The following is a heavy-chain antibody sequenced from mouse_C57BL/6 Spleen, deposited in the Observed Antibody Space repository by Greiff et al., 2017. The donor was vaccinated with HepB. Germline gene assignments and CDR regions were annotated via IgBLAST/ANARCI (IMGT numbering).Heavy chain of an antibody. V-gene: IGHV1-55*01. J-gene: IGHJ4*01. CDR3: ARGDYGSSFTPYYYAMDY. D-gene: IGHD1-1*01. CDR1: GYTFTSYW. CDR2: IYPGSGST. Sequence: QVQLQQSGAELVKPGASVKMSCKASGYTFTSYWITWVKQRPGQGLEWIGDIYPGSGSTNYNEKFKSKATLTVDTSSSTVYMQLSSLTSEDSAVYYCARGDYGSSFTPYYYAMDYWGQGTSVTVSS.